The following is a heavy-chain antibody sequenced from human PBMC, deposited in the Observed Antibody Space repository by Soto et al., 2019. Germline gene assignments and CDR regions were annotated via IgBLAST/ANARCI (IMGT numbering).Heavy chain of an antibody. CDR1: GGIFSSFT. J-gene: IGHJ6*02. CDR3: ATHGATTMARGAMKHYYYVMDV. V-gene: IGHV1-69*06. D-gene: IGHD3-10*01. CDR2: IIPIFDTP. Sequence: QVQLGQSGAEAGKPGSSVKVSCRASGGIFSSFTISWVRQAPGQGLEWLGGIIPIFDTPTYAQNFQGRVTITADKSTNTVYMELSSLRSEDTAVYYCATHGATTMARGAMKHYYYVMDVWGQGTTVTVSS.